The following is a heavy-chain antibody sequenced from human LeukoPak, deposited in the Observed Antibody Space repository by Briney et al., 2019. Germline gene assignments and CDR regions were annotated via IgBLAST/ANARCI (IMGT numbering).Heavy chain of an antibody. V-gene: IGHV3-30*03. Sequence: GGSLRLSCAASGFTFSSHAMSWVRQAPGKGLEWVAVISYDGSNKYYADSVKGRFTISRDNAKNSLYLQMNSLRAEDTAVYYCARVGSGSWYFDLWGRGTLVTVSS. CDR3: ARVGSGSWYFDL. CDR1: GFTFSSHA. CDR2: ISYDGSNK. J-gene: IGHJ2*01. D-gene: IGHD6-25*01.